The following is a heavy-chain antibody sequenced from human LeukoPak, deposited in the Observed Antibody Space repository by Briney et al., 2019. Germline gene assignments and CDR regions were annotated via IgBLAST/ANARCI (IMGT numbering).Heavy chain of an antibody. Sequence: SQTLSLTCTVSGGSISSGGYYWSSSRQHPGKGLEWIGYIYYSGSTYYNPSLKSRVTISVDTSKNQCSLKLSSVTAADTAVYYCARGDNGDFPFDYWGQGTLVTVSS. D-gene: IGHD4-17*01. J-gene: IGHJ4*02. CDR3: ARGDNGDFPFDY. CDR1: GGSISSGGYY. CDR2: IYYSGST. V-gene: IGHV4-31*03.